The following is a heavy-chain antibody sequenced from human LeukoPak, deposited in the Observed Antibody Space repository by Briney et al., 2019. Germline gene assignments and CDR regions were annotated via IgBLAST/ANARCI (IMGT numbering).Heavy chain of an antibody. Sequence: SETLSLTWTVSGGSISSHYWSWIRQPPGKGMEWNGYIYYSGSTNCSASLKSRVTISVDTSKNQFSLKLSHVTAADTAVYYCARHVPSPNWFDPWGEGTLVTVSS. CDR1: GGSISSHY. J-gene: IGHJ5*02. CDR2: IYYSGST. V-gene: IGHV4-59*08. CDR3: ARHVPSPNWFDP.